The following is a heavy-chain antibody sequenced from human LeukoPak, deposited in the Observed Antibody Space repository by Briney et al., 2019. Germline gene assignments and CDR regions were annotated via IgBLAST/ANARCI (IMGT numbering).Heavy chain of an antibody. CDR1: GFTFSSYA. V-gene: IGHV3-23*01. J-gene: IGHJ4*02. D-gene: IGHD3-22*01. Sequence: GGSLRLSCAASGFTFSSYAMSWVHQAPGKGLEWVSAISGSGGSTYYADSVKGRFTISRDNSKNTLYLQMNSLRAEDTAVYYCAKDSGYYDSSGYSSLFDYWGQGTLVTVSS. CDR2: ISGSGGST. CDR3: AKDSGYYDSSGYSSLFDY.